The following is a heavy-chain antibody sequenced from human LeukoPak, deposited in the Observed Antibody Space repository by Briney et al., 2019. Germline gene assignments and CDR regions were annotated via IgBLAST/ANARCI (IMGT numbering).Heavy chain of an antibody. Sequence: TSSETLSLTCAVSGYSISSGYYWGWIRQPPGKGLEWIGSIYHSGSTYYNPSLKSRVTISVDTSKNQFSLKLSSVTAADTAVYYCARGTTGNFDYWGQRTLVTVSS. D-gene: IGHD1-1*01. V-gene: IGHV4-38-2*01. CDR3: ARGTTGNFDY. J-gene: IGHJ4*02. CDR2: IYHSGST. CDR1: GYSISSGYY.